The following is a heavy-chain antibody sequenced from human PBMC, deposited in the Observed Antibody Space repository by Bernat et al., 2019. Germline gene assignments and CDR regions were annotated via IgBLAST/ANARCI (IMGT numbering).Heavy chain of an antibody. D-gene: IGHD2-2*01. CDR3: ARGGCSSTSCYPDLFYDY. J-gene: IGHJ4*02. Sequence: QVQLVQSGAEVKKPGASVKVSCKASGYTFTGYYMHWVRQAPGQGLEWKGWINPNSGGTNYAQKFQGWVTMTRDTSISTAYMELSRLRSDDTAVYYCARGGCSSTSCYPDLFYDYWGQGTLVTVSS. CDR1: GYTFTGYY. CDR2: INPNSGGT. V-gene: IGHV1-2*04.